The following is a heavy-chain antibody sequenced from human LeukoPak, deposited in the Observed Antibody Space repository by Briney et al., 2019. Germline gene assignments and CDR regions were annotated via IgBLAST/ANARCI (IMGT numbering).Heavy chain of an antibody. D-gene: IGHD3-22*01. Sequence: GESLKISCKGSGYSFTSYWIGWVRQMPGKGLEWMGIIYPGDSDTRYSPSFQGQVTISADKSISTAYLQWSSLKASDTAMYCCARGQRRGYDSSGYYYESGYWGQGTLVTVSS. CDR2: IYPGDSDT. V-gene: IGHV5-51*01. CDR1: GYSFTSYW. CDR3: ARGQRRGYDSSGYYYESGY. J-gene: IGHJ4*02.